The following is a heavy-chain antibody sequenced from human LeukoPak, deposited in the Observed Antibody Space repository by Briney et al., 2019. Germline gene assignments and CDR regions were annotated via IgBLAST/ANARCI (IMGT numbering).Heavy chain of an antibody. CDR2: IYYSGST. CDR3: ARQVVAVAGTGYFDY. D-gene: IGHD6-19*01. V-gene: IGHV4-39*01. CDR1: GGSIRSSSYY. J-gene: IGHJ4*02. Sequence: PETPCLTCTVSGGSIRSSSYYWGWIRQPPGKGLEWIGSIYYSGSTYYNASLKSRGTISVDTSKNQFSLKLNSVTAADTAVYFCARQVVAVAGTGYFDYWGQGTLVAVSS.